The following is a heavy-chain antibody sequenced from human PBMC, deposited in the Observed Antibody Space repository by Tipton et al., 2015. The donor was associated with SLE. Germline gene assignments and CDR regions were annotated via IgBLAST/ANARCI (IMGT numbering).Heavy chain of an antibody. V-gene: IGHV3-66*02. J-gene: IGHJ6*02. CDR1: GFTVSSNY. CDR3: ARDRLVYYYGMDV. Sequence: SLRLSCAASGFTVSSNYMSWVRQAPGQGLEWVSVIYSGGSTYYADSVKGRFTISRDNSKNTLYLQMNSLRAEDTAVYYCARDRLVYYYGMDVWGQGTTVTVSS. CDR2: IYSGGST.